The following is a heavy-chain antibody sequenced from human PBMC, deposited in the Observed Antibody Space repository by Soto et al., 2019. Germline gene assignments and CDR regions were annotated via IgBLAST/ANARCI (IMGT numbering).Heavy chain of an antibody. CDR3: ARDSGYYDFWSGQALFDY. CDR2: IKQDGSEK. J-gene: IGHJ4*02. Sequence: GGSLRLSCAASGFTFSSYWMSWVRQAPGKGLEWVANIKQDGSEKYYVDCVKGRFTISRDNAKNSLYLQMNSLRAEDTAVYYCARDSGYYDFWSGQALFDYWGQGTLVTVSS. D-gene: IGHD3-3*01. V-gene: IGHV3-7*01. CDR1: GFTFSSYW.